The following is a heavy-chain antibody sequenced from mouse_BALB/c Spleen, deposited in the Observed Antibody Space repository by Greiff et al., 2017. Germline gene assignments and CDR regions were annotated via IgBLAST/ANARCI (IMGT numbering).Heavy chain of an antibody. CDR1: GFTFSSYA. Sequence: EVKVVESGGGLVKPGGSLKLSCAASGFTFSSYAMSWVRQTPEKRLEWVATISSGGSYTYYPDSVKGRFTISRDNAKNTLYLQMSSLRSEDTAMYYCARITTVVEGYAMDYWGQGTSVTVSS. CDR2: ISSGGSYT. J-gene: IGHJ4*01. V-gene: IGHV5-9-3*01. CDR3: ARITTVVEGYAMDY. D-gene: IGHD1-1*01.